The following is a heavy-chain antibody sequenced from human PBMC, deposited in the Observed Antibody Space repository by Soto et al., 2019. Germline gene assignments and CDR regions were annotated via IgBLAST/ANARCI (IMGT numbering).Heavy chain of an antibody. CDR2: VSFDGKVT. Sequence: GGSLRLSCTGSGFTFYSLSLPWVGQGPAKGLEWVAVVSFDGKVTYYADSVKGRFTVSRDNSKNTIYLQANSLRAEDTAVYYCAREPYGDSQYFDYWGQGT. CDR3: AREPYGDSQYFDY. V-gene: IGHV3-30*04. D-gene: IGHD2-21*02. CDR1: GFTFYSLS. J-gene: IGHJ4*02.